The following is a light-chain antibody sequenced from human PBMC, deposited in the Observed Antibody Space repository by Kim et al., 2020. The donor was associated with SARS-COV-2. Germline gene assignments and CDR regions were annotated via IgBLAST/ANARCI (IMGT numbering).Light chain of an antibody. CDR3: QAWDSSTGVV. J-gene: IGLJ2*01. Sequence: SYELTQPPSVSVSPGQTASITCSGDKLGDKYVCWYQQKPGQSPVLVIYQDSKRPSGILERFSGSNSGNTATLTISGTQAMDEADYYCQAWDSSTGVVFGGGTQLTVL. CDR2: QDS. V-gene: IGLV3-1*01. CDR1: KLGDKY.